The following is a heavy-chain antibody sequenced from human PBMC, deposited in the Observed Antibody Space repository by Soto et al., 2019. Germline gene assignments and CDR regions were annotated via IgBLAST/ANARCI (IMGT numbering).Heavy chain of an antibody. CDR3: AIDRYYYDSSGSMDV. J-gene: IGHJ6*02. V-gene: IGHV1-2*04. CDR1: GYTFTGYY. CDR2: INPNSGGT. Sequence: ASVKVSCKASGYTFTGYYMHWVRQAPGQGLEWMGWINPNSGGTNYAQKFQGWVTMTRDTSISTAYMELSRLRSDDTAVYYCAIDRYYYDSSGSMDVWGQGTTVTVSS. D-gene: IGHD3-22*01.